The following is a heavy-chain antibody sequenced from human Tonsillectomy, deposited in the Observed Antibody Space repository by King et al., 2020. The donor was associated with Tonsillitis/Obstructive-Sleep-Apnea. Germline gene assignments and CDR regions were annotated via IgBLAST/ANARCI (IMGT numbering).Heavy chain of an antibody. CDR2: ISYDGSNK. V-gene: IGHV3-30*18. CDR3: AKDDPSTMVRGVPYYSYGMDV. CDR1: GFTFSHYG. Sequence: VQLVESGGGVVQPGRSLRLSCAASGFTFSHYGMHWVRQAPGKGLEWVAVISYDGSNKYYGDSVKGRFTISRDNSKNTLYLQMNSLRAEDTAVYYCAKDDPSTMVRGVPYYSYGMDVWGQGTTVTVSS. D-gene: IGHD3-10*01. J-gene: IGHJ6*02.